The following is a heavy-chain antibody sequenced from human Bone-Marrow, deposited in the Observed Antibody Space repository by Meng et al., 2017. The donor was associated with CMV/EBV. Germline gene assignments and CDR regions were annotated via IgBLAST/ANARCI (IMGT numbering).Heavy chain of an antibody. D-gene: IGHD3-22*01. Sequence: ASVKVSCKASGYTFTGYYMHWVRQAPGQGLEWMGWINPNSGGTNYAQKFQGRVTMTRDTSISTAYTELSRLRSDDTAVYYCARGGVTYYYDSSYFSYWGQGTLVTVYS. CDR1: GYTFTGYY. J-gene: IGHJ4*02. CDR2: INPNSGGT. V-gene: IGHV1-2*02. CDR3: ARGGVTYYYDSSYFSY.